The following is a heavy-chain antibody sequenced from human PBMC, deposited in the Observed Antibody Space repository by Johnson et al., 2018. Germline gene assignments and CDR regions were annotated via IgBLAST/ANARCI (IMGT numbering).Heavy chain of an antibody. CDR3: ARSVSYYSYYYYMDV. V-gene: IGHV3-30-3*01. J-gene: IGHJ6*03. CDR1: GFTFSSYA. D-gene: IGHD1-26*01. Sequence: VGLVESGGGVVQPGRSLRLSCAASGFTFSSYAMHWVRQAPGKGLEWVAVISYDGSNKYYADSVKGRFTISRDNSKNTLYLQMNSLRAEDTAVYYCARSVSYYSYYYYMDVWGKGTTVTVSS. CDR2: ISYDGSNK.